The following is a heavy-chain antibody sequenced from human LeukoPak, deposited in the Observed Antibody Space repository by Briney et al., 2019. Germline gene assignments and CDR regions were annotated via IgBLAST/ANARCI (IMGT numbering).Heavy chain of an antibody. J-gene: IGHJ6*03. D-gene: IGHD6-13*01. CDR2: INHSGST. V-gene: IGHV4-34*01. CDR1: GGSFSGYY. CDR3: ARAAGYSSSWYVLDYYYYMDV. Sequence: SETLSLTCAVYGGSFSGYYWSWIRQPPGKGLEWIGEINHSGSTNYNPSLKSRVTISVDTSKNQFSLKLSSVTAADTAVDYCARAAGYSSSWYVLDYYYYMDVWGKGTTVTVSS.